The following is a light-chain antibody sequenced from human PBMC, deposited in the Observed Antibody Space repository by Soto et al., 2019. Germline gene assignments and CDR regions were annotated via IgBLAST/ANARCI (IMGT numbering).Light chain of an antibody. CDR2: GAS. Sequence: EIVFTQSPGTLSLSPGQRATLSCRASQSVRSNLAWYQQKPGQSPRLLIYGASTRATGIPARFSGSGSGTEFTLTISSLQYEDFAVYYCQQYNNWPPITFGQGTRLEIK. J-gene: IGKJ5*01. CDR3: QQYNNWPPIT. CDR1: QSVRSN. V-gene: IGKV3-15*01.